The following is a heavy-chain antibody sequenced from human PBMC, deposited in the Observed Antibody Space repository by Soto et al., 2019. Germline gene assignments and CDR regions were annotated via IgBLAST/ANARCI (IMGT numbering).Heavy chain of an antibody. Sequence: GGSLRLSCVTSGISFSSCAMSWVRQAPGKGLEWVSAISGSGATTYYADSVKGRITLSRDNSKNTLYLQMNSLRAEDTAVYYCVKQMKFSSSSPDYWGQGTLVTVSS. V-gene: IGHV3-23*01. CDR2: ISGSGATT. D-gene: IGHD6-6*01. CDR3: VKQMKFSSSSPDY. J-gene: IGHJ4*02. CDR1: GISFSSCA.